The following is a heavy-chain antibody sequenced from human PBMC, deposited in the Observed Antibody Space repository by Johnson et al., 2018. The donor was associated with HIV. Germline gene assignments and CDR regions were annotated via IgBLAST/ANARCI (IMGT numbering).Heavy chain of an antibody. CDR3: NTDRVDGGGSYYNALDI. J-gene: IGHJ3*02. CDR1: GFTFSNAW. V-gene: IGHV3-15*01. CDR2: IKSKTDGGTI. D-gene: IGHD1-26*01. Sequence: VQLVESGGDLVEPGESLRLSCVASGFTFSNAWMHWVRQAPGKGLEWVGRIKSKTDGGTIDYAAPVKGRFTISRDDSKNTLYLQMNSLKTEDTALYYCNTDRVDGGGSYYNALDIWGQGTMVTVSS.